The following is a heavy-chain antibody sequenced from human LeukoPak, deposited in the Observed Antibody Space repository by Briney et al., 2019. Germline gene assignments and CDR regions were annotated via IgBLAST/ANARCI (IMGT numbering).Heavy chain of an antibody. CDR3: AKDMEPLQWFGEFPPSPFDY. J-gene: IGHJ4*02. CDR1: GFTFSSYG. Sequence: GGSLRLSCAASGFTFSSYGMHWVRQAPGKGLEWVAVISYGGSNKYYADSVKGRFTISRDNSKNTLYLQMNSLRTEDTAVYHCAKDMEPLQWFGEFPPSPFDYWGQGTLVTVSS. D-gene: IGHD3-10*01. CDR2: ISYGGSNK. V-gene: IGHV3-30*18.